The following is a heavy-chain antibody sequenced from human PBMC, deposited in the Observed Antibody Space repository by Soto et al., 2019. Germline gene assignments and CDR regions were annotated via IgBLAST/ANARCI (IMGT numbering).Heavy chain of an antibody. CDR3: TTDGQWDV. J-gene: IGHJ3*01. Sequence: GGSLRLSCAASGFTFSSYAMSWVRQAPGKGLEWVSAISGSGETTDYAAPVKGRFTISRDDSKSTLYLQMDSLKTDDTAVYHCTTDGQWDVWGQGTMVTVSS. D-gene: IGHD6-19*01. CDR1: GFTFSSYA. V-gene: IGHV3-23*01. CDR2: ISGSGETT.